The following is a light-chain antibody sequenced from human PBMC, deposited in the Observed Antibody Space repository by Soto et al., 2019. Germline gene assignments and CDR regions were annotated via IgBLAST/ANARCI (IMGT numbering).Light chain of an antibody. V-gene: IGKV1-39*01. CDR3: QQSYSTPGWT. CDR1: QSISSY. J-gene: IGKJ1*01. CDR2: AAS. Sequence: DIQMTQSPSSLSASVGDRVTISCRASQSISSYLNWYQQKPGKAPKLLIYAASSLQSGVPSRSSGSRSGTDFTLTISSLQPEDFATYYCQQSYSTPGWTFGLGTKVDIK.